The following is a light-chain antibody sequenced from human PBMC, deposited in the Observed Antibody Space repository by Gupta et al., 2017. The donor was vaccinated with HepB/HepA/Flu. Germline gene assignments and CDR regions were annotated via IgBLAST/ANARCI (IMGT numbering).Light chain of an antibody. Sequence: SMGERATINCKSSQRVLHGSNNTDWLGWYQQKPGQPPQLLIYCASPRPSGVPDRFSGSGSGTDFTLNISSVEAEDVAVYYCKQDLRAPQTFGQGTKVEIK. CDR2: CAS. CDR3: KQDLRAPQT. V-gene: IGKV4-1*01. CDR1: QRVLHGSNNTDW. J-gene: IGKJ1*01.